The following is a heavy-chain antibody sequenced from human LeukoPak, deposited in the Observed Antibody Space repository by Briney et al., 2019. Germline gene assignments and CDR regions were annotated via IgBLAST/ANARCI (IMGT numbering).Heavy chain of an antibody. J-gene: IGHJ4*02. V-gene: IGHV3-9*01. D-gene: IGHD1-26*01. Sequence: PGGSLRLSCAASGFTFDDYAMHWVRQAPGKGLEWVSGISWNSGSIGYADSVKGRFTISRDNAKNSLYLQMNSLRAEDTALYYCAKAAVVVPGGIVGYFDYWGQGTLVTASS. CDR3: AKAAVVVPGGIVGYFDY. CDR2: ISWNSGSI. CDR1: GFTFDDYA.